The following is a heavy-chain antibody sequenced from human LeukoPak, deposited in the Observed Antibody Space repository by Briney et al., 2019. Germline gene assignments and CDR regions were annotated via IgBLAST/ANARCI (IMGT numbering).Heavy chain of an antibody. CDR1: GFTFSSYS. CDR3: ARDSGDGYYDSSGYGDAFDI. D-gene: IGHD3-22*01. J-gene: IGHJ3*02. CDR2: ISSSSSYI. Sequence: GSLRLSCAASGFTFSSYSMNWVRQAPGKGLEWVSSISSSSSYIYYADSVKGRFTISRDNAKNSLHLQMNSLRAEDTAVYYCARDSGDGYYDSSGYGDAFDIWGQGTMVTVSS. V-gene: IGHV3-21*01.